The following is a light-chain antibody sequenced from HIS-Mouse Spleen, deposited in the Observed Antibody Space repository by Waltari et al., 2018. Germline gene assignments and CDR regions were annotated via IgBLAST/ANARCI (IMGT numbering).Light chain of an antibody. Sequence: SYELTQPPSVSVSPGQTARITCSGDAFPKKYAYWYQQKSGQAPVLVIDEDRKRPSGIPERFSGASSGTMATLTISGAQVEDEADDYCYSTDSSGNHRVFGGGTKLTVL. CDR2: EDR. V-gene: IGLV3-10*01. J-gene: IGLJ2*01. CDR1: AFPKKY. CDR3: YSTDSSGNHRV.